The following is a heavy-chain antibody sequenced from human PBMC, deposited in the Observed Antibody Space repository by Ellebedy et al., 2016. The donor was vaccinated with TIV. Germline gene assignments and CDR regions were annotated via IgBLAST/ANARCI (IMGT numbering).Heavy chain of an antibody. CDR3: ARRTSGIPEAGIDY. CDR1: GGSFSGYY. V-gene: IGHV4-34*01. D-gene: IGHD6-19*01. Sequence: SETLSLTXAVYGGSFSGYYWTWIRQPPGKGLEWIGEINHSGSTNYNPSLKSRVTISVDTSKNQFSLRLSSVTAADRAVYFCARRTSGIPEAGIDYWGQGTLVTVSS. J-gene: IGHJ4*02. CDR2: INHSGST.